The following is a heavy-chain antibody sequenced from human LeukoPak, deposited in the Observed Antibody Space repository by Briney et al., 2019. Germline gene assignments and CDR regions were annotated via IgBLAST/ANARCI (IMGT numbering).Heavy chain of an antibody. CDR2: IDPSDSYT. D-gene: IGHD5-12*01. CDR3: ARHQYRVATFGY. V-gene: IGHV5-10-1*01. J-gene: IGHJ4*02. CDR1: GFSFTSYW. Sequence: GESPKTSCKGSGFSFTSYWIRWVRPMPGKGLEWMGRIDPSDSYTNYSPSFQGHVTISADKSISTAYLQWNSLKASDTAMYYCARHQYRVATFGYWGQGTLVTVSS.